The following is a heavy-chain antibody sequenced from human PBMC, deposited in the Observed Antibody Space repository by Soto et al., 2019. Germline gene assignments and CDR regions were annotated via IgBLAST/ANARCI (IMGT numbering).Heavy chain of an antibody. CDR3: ARVPDS. V-gene: IGHV4-4*02. CDR1: GDSVNDW. D-gene: IGHD2-2*01. CDR2: IHHTGST. Sequence: SETLSLTCTVSGDSVNDWWSWVRQPREKGLEWIGEIHHTGSTYYNPSLKSRVTISVDNSKNQFSLNLSSVTAADTAVYYCARVPDSWGKGILVTVS. J-gene: IGHJ4*02.